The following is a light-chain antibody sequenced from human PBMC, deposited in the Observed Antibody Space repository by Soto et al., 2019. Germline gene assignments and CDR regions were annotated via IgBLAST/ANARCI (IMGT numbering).Light chain of an antibody. J-gene: IGKJ1*01. CDR1: QSVSSN. Sequence: IVMTQCPVTLSQSPGERATLSCRASQSVSSNLAWYQQKPGQAPRLLIYGASTRATGIPARFSGSGSGTEFTLTICSLQSEDFAVYYCQQYNNWPLTFGQGAKVDIK. V-gene: IGKV3-15*01. CDR3: QQYNNWPLT. CDR2: GAS.